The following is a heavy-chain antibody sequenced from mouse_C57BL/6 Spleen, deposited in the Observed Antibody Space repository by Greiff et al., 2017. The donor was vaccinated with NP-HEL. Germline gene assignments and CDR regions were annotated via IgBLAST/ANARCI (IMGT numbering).Heavy chain of an antibody. Sequence: DVMLVESGGGLVKPGGSLKLSCAASGFTFSDYGMHWVRQAPEKGLEWVAYISSGSSTNYYADTVKGRFTISRDNAKNTLFLQMTSLRSEDTAMYYCARVTVDWYFDVWGTGTTVTVSS. CDR2: ISSGSSTN. CDR1: GFTFSDYG. D-gene: IGHD1-1*01. J-gene: IGHJ1*03. CDR3: ARVTVDWYFDV. V-gene: IGHV5-17*01.